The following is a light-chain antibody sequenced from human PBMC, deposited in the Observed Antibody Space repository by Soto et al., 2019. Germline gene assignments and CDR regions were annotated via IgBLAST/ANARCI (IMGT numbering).Light chain of an antibody. Sequence: QSALTQPRSVSGSPGQSVTISCTGTSSDVGGYNSVFWYQLHPGKAPKLIIYDVSERPSGVPDRFSGSKSGNTASLTISGLQAEDEADYYCCSYAGSDYVFGTGTKLTVL. J-gene: IGLJ1*01. V-gene: IGLV2-11*01. CDR1: SSDVGGYNS. CDR2: DVS. CDR3: CSYAGSDYV.